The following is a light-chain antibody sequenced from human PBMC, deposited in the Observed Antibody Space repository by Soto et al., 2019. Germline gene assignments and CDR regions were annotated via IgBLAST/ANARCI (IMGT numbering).Light chain of an antibody. J-gene: IGLJ2*01. CDR1: SSDLGGYNY. Sequence: QSVLTQPASVSGSPGQSITISCTGTSSDLGGYNYVSWYQQHPGKAPKLIIYDVSYRPSGVSNRFSGSKSGNTASLAISGLQDEDEADSYCSSYTTSSLHVVFGGGTKVTVL. CDR3: SSYTTSSLHVV. V-gene: IGLV2-14*01. CDR2: DVS.